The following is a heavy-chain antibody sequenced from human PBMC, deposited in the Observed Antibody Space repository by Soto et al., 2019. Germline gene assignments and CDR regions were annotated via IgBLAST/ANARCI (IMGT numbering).Heavy chain of an antibody. CDR2: IYYTGGT. CDR1: GGSMSNYY. V-gene: IGHV4-59*01. D-gene: IGHD6-13*01. CDR3: ARGMGTAVEAINYYYFYGMDV. Sequence: SXTLSLNCTVSGGSMSNYYWTWIRQLPVNGLEWIGYIYYTGGTNYSPSLESRVTISLDTSKNQFSLRLTSMTAADTAVYYCARGMGTAVEAINYYYFYGMDVWGQGTTVTVS. J-gene: IGHJ6*02.